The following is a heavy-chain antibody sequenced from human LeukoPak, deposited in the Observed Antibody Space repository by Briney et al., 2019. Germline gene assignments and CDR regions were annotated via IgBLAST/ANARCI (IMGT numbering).Heavy chain of an antibody. CDR1: GFTFSTYA. CDR2: ISGSGGNT. V-gene: IGHV3-23*01. J-gene: IGHJ4*02. Sequence: GGSLRLSCAASGFTFSTYAMHWVRQAPGKGLKWVSGISGSGGNTYYADSVKGRFTVSRDNSKNTLYLQMNSLRAEDTAVYHCAKRDYGDYGGYFDYWGQGTLVTVSS. CDR3: AKRDYGDYGGYFDY. D-gene: IGHD4-17*01.